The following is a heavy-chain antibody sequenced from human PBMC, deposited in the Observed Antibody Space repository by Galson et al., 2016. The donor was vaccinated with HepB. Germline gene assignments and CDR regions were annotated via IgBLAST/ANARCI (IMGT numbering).Heavy chain of an antibody. J-gene: IGHJ6*02. V-gene: IGHV1-69*13. Sequence: SVKVSCKVSGGSFSSYPLSWVRQAPGQGPEWMGGIIPIFGTTTYSQKFQGRLTITADESTRTAYMELSSLRSDDTAIFYCARDNSAMGSPYYYGMEVWGQGTTVTVSS. D-gene: IGHD1-26*01. CDR1: GGSFSSYP. CDR2: IIPIFGTT. CDR3: ARDNSAMGSPYYYGMEV.